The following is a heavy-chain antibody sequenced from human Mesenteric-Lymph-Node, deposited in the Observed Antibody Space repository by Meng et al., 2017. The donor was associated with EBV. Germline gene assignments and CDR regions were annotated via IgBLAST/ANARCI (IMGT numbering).Heavy chain of an antibody. V-gene: IGHV4-30-2*01. J-gene: IGHJ4*02. CDR2: IYHAGAT. CDR3: ARGGDYHDY. CDR1: VNSVSSHEFS. Sequence: HLHVQTSGSCLVKPSHTLSRTCLVSVNSVSSHEFSCGCIRQPPEKRLEWIGFIYHAGATNYNPSLKSRVTLSIDKSQNQFSPRLSSVSAADTAVYYCARGGDYHDYWGQGILVTVSS.